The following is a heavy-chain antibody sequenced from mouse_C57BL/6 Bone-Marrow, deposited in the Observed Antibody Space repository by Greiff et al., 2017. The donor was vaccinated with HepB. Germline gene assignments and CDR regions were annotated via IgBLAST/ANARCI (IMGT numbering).Heavy chain of an antibody. D-gene: IGHD4-1*01. Sequence: EVQRVESGGGLVQPGGSLKLSCAASGFTFSDYYMYWVRQTPEKRLEWVAYISNGGGSTYYPDTVKGRFTISRDNAKNTLYLQMSRLKSEDTAMYYCARLANWDPHWYFDVWGTGTTVTVSS. V-gene: IGHV5-12*01. CDR3: ARLANWDPHWYFDV. CDR1: GFTFSDYY. CDR2: ISNGGGST. J-gene: IGHJ1*03.